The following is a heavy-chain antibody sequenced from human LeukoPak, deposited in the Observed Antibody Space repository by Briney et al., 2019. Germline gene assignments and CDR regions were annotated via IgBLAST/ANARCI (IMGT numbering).Heavy chain of an antibody. Sequence: SETLSLTCTVSGGSISSYYWSWIRQPPGKGLECIGYIYYSGSTNYNPSLKSRVTISVDTSKNQFSLKLSSVTAADTAVYYCARRTCFYDSSGYYFDYWGQGTLVTVSS. CDR3: ARRTCFYDSSGYYFDY. CDR1: GGSISSYY. D-gene: IGHD3-22*01. V-gene: IGHV4-59*01. CDR2: IYYSGST. J-gene: IGHJ4*02.